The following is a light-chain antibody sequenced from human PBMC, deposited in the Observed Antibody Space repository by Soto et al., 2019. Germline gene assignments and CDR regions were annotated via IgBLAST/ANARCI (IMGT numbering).Light chain of an antibody. CDR1: SSDGGGYNY. Sequence: QSALTQPASVSGSPGQSITISCTGTSSDGGGYNYVSWYQQHPGKAPKLMIYDVSNRPSGVSNRFSGSKSGNTASLTISGLQAEDEADYYCSSYTSSSSYVVGTGTKLTVL. CDR2: DVS. J-gene: IGLJ1*01. V-gene: IGLV2-14*01. CDR3: SSYTSSSSYV.